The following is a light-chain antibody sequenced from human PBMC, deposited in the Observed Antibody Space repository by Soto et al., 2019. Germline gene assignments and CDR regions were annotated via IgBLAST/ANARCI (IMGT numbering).Light chain of an antibody. CDR3: QQYINRWT. CDR2: KAS. Sequence: DIQMTQSPSTLSASVGDRVTITCRASQSISTWLAWYQQKPGKAPKLLIYKASSLESGVPSRFSGSGSGTEFTLTISSLQPDDFATFHCQQYINRWTFGQGTKVEIK. CDR1: QSISTW. J-gene: IGKJ1*01. V-gene: IGKV1-5*03.